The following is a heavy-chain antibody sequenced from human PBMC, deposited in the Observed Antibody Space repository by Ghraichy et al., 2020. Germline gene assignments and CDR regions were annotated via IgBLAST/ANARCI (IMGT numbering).Heavy chain of an antibody. CDR2: INPNSGGT. D-gene: IGHD3-3*01. J-gene: IGHJ4*02. CDR1: GYTFTGYY. Sequence: ASVKVSCKASGYTFTGYYMHWVRQAPGQGLEWMGWINPNSGGTNYAQKFQGRVTMTRDTSISTAYMELSRLRSDDTAVYYCARDPGNFFGVVIPYYFDYWGQGTLVTVSS. CDR3: ARDPGNFFGVVIPYYFDY. V-gene: IGHV1-2*02.